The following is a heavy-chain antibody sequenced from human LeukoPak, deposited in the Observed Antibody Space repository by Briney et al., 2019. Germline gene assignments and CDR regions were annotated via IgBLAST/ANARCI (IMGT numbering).Heavy chain of an antibody. J-gene: IGHJ3*02. CDR2: IKQEGSEK. CDR3: ASAGSLNDAFDI. CDR1: GFNHSSYW. V-gene: IGHV3-7*01. Sequence: GGSLRLSCAASGFNHSSYWMSWLGQAPGKGLDRVANIKQEGSEKYHVHSVKGPFTISRDNAKNSLYLEMNSLKADDPGLFYCASAGSLNDAFDIWGQGTMVTVSS.